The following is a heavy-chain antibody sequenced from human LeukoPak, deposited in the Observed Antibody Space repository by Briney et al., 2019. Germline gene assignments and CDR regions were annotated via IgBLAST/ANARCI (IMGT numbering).Heavy chain of an antibody. Sequence: PGGSLRLSCAASGFTFSSYGMHWVRQAPGKGLEWVSAISGSGGSTYYADSVKGRFTISRDNSKNTLYLQMNSLRAEDTAVYYCAKRRPKGSGSYFDYWGQGTLVTVSS. D-gene: IGHD1-26*01. CDR1: GFTFSSYG. CDR3: AKRRPKGSGSYFDY. CDR2: ISGSGGST. J-gene: IGHJ4*02. V-gene: IGHV3-23*01.